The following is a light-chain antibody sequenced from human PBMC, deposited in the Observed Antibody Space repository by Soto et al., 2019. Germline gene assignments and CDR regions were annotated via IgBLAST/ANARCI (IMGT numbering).Light chain of an antibody. V-gene: IGKV3-15*01. J-gene: IGKJ1*01. CDR3: QQYNNWPRT. CDR2: VAS. CDR1: QSVSSN. Sequence: EVVMTQSPATLSVSPGEXXXXXXXASQSVSSNLAWYQQKPGQAPRLLIYVASTRATGIPARFSGSGSGTEFTLTISSLQSEDFAVYYCQQYNNWPRTFGQGTKVDIK.